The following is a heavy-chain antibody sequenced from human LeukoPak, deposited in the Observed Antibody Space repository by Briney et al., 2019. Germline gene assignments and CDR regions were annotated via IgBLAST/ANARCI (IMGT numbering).Heavy chain of an antibody. CDR3: ARTPAGYSSSWYDY. V-gene: IGHV4-4*07. Sequence: PSETLSLTCTDSGGSISSYYWSWIRQPAGKGLEWIGRIYTSGSTNYNPSLKSRVTMSVDTSKNQFSLKLSSVTAADTAVYYCARTPAGYSSSWYDYWGQGTLVTVSS. J-gene: IGHJ4*02. D-gene: IGHD6-13*01. CDR2: IYTSGST. CDR1: GGSISSYY.